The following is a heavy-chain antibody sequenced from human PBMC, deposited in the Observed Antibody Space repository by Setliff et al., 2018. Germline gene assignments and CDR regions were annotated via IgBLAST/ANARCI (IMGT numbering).Heavy chain of an antibody. CDR3: ARDGGSGSYFLRYFDY. V-gene: IGHV3-48*03. J-gene: IGHJ4*02. D-gene: IGHD1-26*01. CDR1: GFTFSSYE. CDR2: ISSSGSTM. Sequence: GGSLRLSCAASGFTFSSYEMNWVRQAPGKGLEWVSYISSSGSTMYYADSVKGRFTISRDNAKNSLYLQMNSLRAEDTAVYYCARDGGSGSYFLRYFDYWGQGTLVTVSS.